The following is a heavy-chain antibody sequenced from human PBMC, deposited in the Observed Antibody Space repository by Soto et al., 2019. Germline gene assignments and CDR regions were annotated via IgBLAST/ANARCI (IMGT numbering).Heavy chain of an antibody. CDR1: GYTFTSYD. Sequence: ASVKVSCKASGYTFTSYDINWVRQATGQGLEWMGWINPNSGNTGYAQKFQGRVTMTRNTSISTAYIELSSLRSDDTALYYCARRPHIVVVPAAEFDPWGQGTLLTVSS. CDR3: ARRPHIVVVPAAEFDP. V-gene: IGHV1-8*01. J-gene: IGHJ5*02. CDR2: INPNSGNT. D-gene: IGHD2-2*01.